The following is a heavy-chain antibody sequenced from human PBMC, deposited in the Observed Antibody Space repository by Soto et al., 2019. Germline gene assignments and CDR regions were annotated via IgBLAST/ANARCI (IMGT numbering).Heavy chain of an antibody. J-gene: IGHJ3*01. CDR2: IHYTGST. V-gene: IGHV4-59*01. Sequence: SETLSLTCTVSGGSISSYYWSWIRQPPGKGLEWIGYIHYTGSTNYNPSLKSRVTISVDTSKSQVFLKLRSVIAADTAVYYCARVPHRYCSSSSCPPGGALDFWGKGTVVTLS. D-gene: IGHD2-2*01. CDR3: ARVPHRYCSSSSCPPGGALDF. CDR1: GGSISSYY.